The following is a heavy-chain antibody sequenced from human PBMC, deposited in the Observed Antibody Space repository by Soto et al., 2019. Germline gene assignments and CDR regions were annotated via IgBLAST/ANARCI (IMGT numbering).Heavy chain of an antibody. D-gene: IGHD3-22*01. CDR2: ISSSSSYI. V-gene: IGHV3-21*01. CDR1: GFTFSSYS. CDR3: ARDLIGSYYDSSGSSRIGAFDI. J-gene: IGHJ3*02. Sequence: PGGSLRLSCAASGFTFSSYSMNWVRQAPGKGLEWVSSISSSSSYIYYADSVKGRFTISRDNAKNSLYLQMNSLRAEDTAVYYCARDLIGSYYDSSGSSRIGAFDIWGQGTMVTVSS.